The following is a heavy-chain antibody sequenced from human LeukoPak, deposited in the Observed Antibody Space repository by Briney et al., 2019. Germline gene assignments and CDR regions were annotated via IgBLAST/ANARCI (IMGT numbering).Heavy chain of an antibody. CDR2: INPSGGST. J-gene: IGHJ4*02. V-gene: IGHV1-46*01. D-gene: IGHD6-13*01. CDR3: ARGRLQQLPPDY. CDR1: GYTFTSYG. Sequence: GASVKVSCKASGYTFTSYGISWVRQAPGQGLEWMGIINPSGGSTSYAQKFQGRVTMTRDTSTSTVYMELSSLRSEDTAVYYCARGRLQQLPPDYWGQGTLVTVSS.